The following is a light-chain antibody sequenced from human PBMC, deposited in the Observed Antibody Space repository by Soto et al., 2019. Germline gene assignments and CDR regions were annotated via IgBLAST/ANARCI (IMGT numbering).Light chain of an antibody. Sequence: QSVLTQPPSVSGAPGQRVTISCTGSSSNIGTGYDVHWYQHLPGTAPKLLIYGNTNRPSGVPDRFSGSKSGTSAPLAITGXXXXXXXXXYCQTYDRRLSGSVFGTGTKLTV. J-gene: IGLJ1*01. CDR3: QTYDRRLSGSV. V-gene: IGLV1-40*01. CDR2: GNT. CDR1: SSNIGTGYD.